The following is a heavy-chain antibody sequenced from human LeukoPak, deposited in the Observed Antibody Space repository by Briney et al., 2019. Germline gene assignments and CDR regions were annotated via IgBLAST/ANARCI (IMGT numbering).Heavy chain of an antibody. CDR2: ISSSSSYI. Sequence: GGSLRLSCAASGFTFSTYTMNWVRQAPGKGLEWVSSISSSSSYIYYTDSLKGRFTISRDNAKNSLYLQMNSLRAEDTAVYYCARDLEGGFDYWGQGTLATVSS. V-gene: IGHV3-21*01. D-gene: IGHD3-16*01. CDR3: ARDLEGGFDY. CDR1: GFTFSTYT. J-gene: IGHJ4*02.